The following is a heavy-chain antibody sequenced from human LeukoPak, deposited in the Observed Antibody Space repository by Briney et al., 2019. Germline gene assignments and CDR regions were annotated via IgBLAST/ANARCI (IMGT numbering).Heavy chain of an antibody. V-gene: IGHV1-8*01. J-gene: IGHJ4*02. D-gene: IGHD2-8*01. CDR3: ARVYWSNGVCYPSYFDY. CDR1: GYTFTSYD. CDR2: MNPNRGNT. Sequence: GASVKVSCKASGYTFTSYDINWVRQATGQGLEWMGRMNPNRGNTGYAQKFQGRVTITRDTSTSTVYMELSSLRSEDTAVYYCARVYWSNGVCYPSYFDYWGQGTLVTVSS.